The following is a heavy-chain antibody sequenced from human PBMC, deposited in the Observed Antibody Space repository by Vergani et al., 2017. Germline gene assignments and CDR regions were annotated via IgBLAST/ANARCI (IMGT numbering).Heavy chain of an antibody. Sequence: QVQLEQSGAEVKKPGSSVQLSCKAFGDSFNTYSLNWVRQAPGQGLEWMGRVNPMFGTSNYAQKFKGRVTINADESTATAHMNLASLTSDDTAVYYCARQRVSRGVISYRFDTWGLGTLVTVSS. D-gene: IGHD3-10*01. CDR2: VNPMFGTS. V-gene: IGHV1-69*08. CDR1: GDSFNTYS. CDR3: ARQRVSRGVISYRFDT. J-gene: IGHJ5*02.